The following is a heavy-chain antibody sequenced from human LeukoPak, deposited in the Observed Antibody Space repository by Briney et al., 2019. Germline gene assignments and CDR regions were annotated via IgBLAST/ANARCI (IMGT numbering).Heavy chain of an antibody. J-gene: IGHJ4*02. CDR2: ISYDGSNK. Sequence: QSGGSLRLSCAASGFTFSSYGMHWVRQAPGKGPEWVAVISYDGSNKYYADSVKGRFTISRDNSKNTLYLQMNSLRAEDTAVYYCAKDREDIVATIFDYWGQGTLVTVSS. CDR3: AKDREDIVATIFDY. V-gene: IGHV3-30*18. D-gene: IGHD5-12*01. CDR1: GFTFSSYG.